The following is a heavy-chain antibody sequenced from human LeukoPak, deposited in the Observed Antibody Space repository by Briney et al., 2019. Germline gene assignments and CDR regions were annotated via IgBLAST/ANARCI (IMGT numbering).Heavy chain of an antibody. CDR1: GFTFSSYE. CDR3: ARGFYY. CDR2: ISSSSNTM. V-gene: IGHV3-48*03. Sequence: GGSLRLSCAASGFTFSSYEMNWVRQAPGEGLEWVSYISSSSNTMYYADSVKGRFTISRDNAKNSLYLQMDSLRDEDTAVYYFARGFYYLGQGTLVAVSS. J-gene: IGHJ4*02.